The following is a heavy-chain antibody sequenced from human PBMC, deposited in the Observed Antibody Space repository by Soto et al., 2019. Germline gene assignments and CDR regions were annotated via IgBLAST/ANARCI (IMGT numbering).Heavy chain of an antibody. CDR2: ISSRSSYI. CDR1: GCIFSNYS. CDR3: ARDWLYSSSFLGFDP. D-gene: IGHD6-6*01. Sequence: PGGSLRLSCASSGCIFSNYSMNLVRQAPGKGLEWVSLISSRSSYIYYADSVKGRFTISRDNAKSSLYLQMNSLRAEDTAVYYCARDWLYSSSFLGFDPWGQGTLVTVSS. V-gene: IGHV3-21*01. J-gene: IGHJ5*02.